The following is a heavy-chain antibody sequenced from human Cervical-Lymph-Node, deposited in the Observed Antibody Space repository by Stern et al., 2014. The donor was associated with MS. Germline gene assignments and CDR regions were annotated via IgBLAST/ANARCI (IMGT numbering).Heavy chain of an antibody. CDR3: ARGEQLVPDY. V-gene: IGHV4-38-2*02. CDR2: IYHSGST. D-gene: IGHD6-6*01. Sequence: QLQLQESGPGLVKPSETLSLTCTVSGYSISSGYYWGWIRQPPGKGLEWIGSIYHSGSTYYNPSPTSRVTISVDTSKNPFSLKLSSVTAADTAVYYCARGEQLVPDYWGQGTLVTVSS. CDR1: GYSISSGYY. J-gene: IGHJ4*02.